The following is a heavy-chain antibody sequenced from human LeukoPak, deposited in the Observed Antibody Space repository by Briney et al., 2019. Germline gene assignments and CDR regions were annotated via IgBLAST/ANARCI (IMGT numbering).Heavy chain of an antibody. CDR2: ISGSGGST. Sequence: GGSLRLSCAASGITFSSYAMSWVRQAPGKGLEWVSAISGSGGSTYYADSVKGRFTISRDNSKNTLYLQMNSLRAEDTAVYYCAKGYGLRAAAAGTVYLLPTPYFDYWGQGTLVTVPS. CDR3: AKGYGLRAAAAGTVYLLPTPYFDY. D-gene: IGHD6-13*01. V-gene: IGHV3-23*01. CDR1: GITFSSYA. J-gene: IGHJ4*02.